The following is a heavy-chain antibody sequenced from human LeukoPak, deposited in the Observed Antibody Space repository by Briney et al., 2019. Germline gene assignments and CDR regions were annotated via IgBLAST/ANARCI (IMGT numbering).Heavy chain of an antibody. CDR1: GHSFTSYW. J-gene: IGHJ4*02. CDR3: ARLGTDCGGDCYGLDY. CDR2: IYPGDSDT. Sequence: GESLKISCKGSGHSFTSYWIGWVRQMPGKGLEWMGIIYPGDSDTRYSPSFQGQVTISADKSISTAYLQWSSLKASDTAMYYCARLGTDCGGDCYGLDYWGQGTLVTVSS. V-gene: IGHV5-51*01. D-gene: IGHD2-21*02.